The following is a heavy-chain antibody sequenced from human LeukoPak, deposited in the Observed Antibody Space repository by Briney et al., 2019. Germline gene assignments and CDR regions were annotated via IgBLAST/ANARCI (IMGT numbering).Heavy chain of an antibody. Sequence: GGSLRLSCAASGFTFSSYAMHWVRQAPGKGLEWVAVISYDGSNKYYADSVKGRFTISRDNSKNTLYLQMNSLRAEDTAVYYCAKDGGSGWWDYWGQGTLVTVSS. D-gene: IGHD6-19*01. CDR3: AKDGGSGWWDY. CDR1: GFTFSSYA. V-gene: IGHV3-30-3*01. CDR2: ISYDGSNK. J-gene: IGHJ4*02.